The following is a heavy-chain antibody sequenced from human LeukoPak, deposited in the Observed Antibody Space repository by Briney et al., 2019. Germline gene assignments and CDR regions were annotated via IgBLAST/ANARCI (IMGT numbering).Heavy chain of an antibody. CDR2: INHSGST. D-gene: IGHD3-3*01. Sequence: PETLSLSCAVYGGSFSGYYWSWIRQPPGKGLEWIGEINHSGSTNYNPSLKSRVTISVDTSKNQFSLKLSSVTAADTAVYYCARAPAIFGVVGNWFDPWGQGTLVTVSS. CDR1: GGSFSGYY. J-gene: IGHJ5*02. CDR3: ARAPAIFGVVGNWFDP. V-gene: IGHV4-34*01.